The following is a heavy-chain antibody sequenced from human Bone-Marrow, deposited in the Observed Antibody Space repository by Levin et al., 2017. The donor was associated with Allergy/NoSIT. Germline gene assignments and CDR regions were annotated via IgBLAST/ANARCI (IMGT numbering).Heavy chain of an antibody. J-gene: IGHJ4*02. V-gene: IGHV4-39*01. Sequence: SETLSLTCIVSGGSISSSSYYWGWIRQPPGKGLEWIVSISYSGSTYYNPSLKSRVTISVDTSKKQFSLKLSFVTAADTAVYYCARYRVCGGAYFFDYWGQGPLVTVSS. CDR2: ISYSGST. D-gene: IGHD1-26*01. CDR3: ARYRVCGGAYFFDY. CDR1: GGSISSSSYY.